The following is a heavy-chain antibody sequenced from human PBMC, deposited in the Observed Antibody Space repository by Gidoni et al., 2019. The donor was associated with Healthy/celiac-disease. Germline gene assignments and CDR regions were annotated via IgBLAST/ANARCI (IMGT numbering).Heavy chain of an antibody. Sequence: QVQLVQSGAEVKKPGASVKVSCKASGYTFTGYYMHWVRRPPGQGLEWRGWINPTGGAPTNERRFQGGVTRTRDTSITTAYMGLRRRRSDKTAVYYWARGVGQSQVLGDDAFDIWGQGTMVTVSS. J-gene: IGHJ3*02. V-gene: IGHV1-2*02. CDR3: ARGVGQSQVLGDDAFDI. CDR2: INPTGGAP. D-gene: IGHD6-19*01. CDR1: GYTFTGYY.